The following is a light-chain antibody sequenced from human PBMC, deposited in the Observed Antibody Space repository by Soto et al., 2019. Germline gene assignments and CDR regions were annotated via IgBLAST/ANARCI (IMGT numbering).Light chain of an antibody. CDR1: QSLLHITGETF. V-gene: IGKV2D-29*02. CDR3: IQSTQLPPT. J-gene: IGKJ5*01. CDR2: EVS. Sequence: DVVMTQTPLSLSVAPGQPASISCKSSQSLLHITGETFLCWYLQKPGQSPQLLIYEVSTRVSGVPDRFSGSGSRTDFTLEISRVETDDVGIYYCIQSTQLPPTFGQGTRLWIE.